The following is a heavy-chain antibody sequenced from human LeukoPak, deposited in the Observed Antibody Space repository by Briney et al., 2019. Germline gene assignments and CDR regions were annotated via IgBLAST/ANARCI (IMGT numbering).Heavy chain of an antibody. J-gene: IGHJ3*02. D-gene: IGHD2-2*01. CDR1: GGSFSGYC. CDR3: ARARFIVVVPAAIDTDAFDI. V-gene: IGHV4-34*01. Sequence: SETLSLTCAVCGGSFSGYCWSWIRQPPGKGLEWIGEINHSGSTNYNPSLKSRVTISVDTSKNQFSLKLSSVTAADTAVYYCARARFIVVVPAAIDTDAFDIWGQGTMVTVSS. CDR2: INHSGST.